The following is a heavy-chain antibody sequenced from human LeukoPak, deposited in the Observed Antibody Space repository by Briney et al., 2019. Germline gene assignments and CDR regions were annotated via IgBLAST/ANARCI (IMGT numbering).Heavy chain of an antibody. J-gene: IGHJ6*03. D-gene: IGHD1-26*01. V-gene: IGHV1-69*05. CDR1: GGTFSSYA. CDR3: ARDLGIVGATTSNYYYMDV. CDR2: IIPIFGTA. Sequence: SVKVSCKASGGTFSSYAISWVRQAPGQGLEWMGRIIPIFGTANYAQKFQGRVTITTDESTSTAYMELSSLRTEDTAVYYCARDLGIVGATTSNYYYMDVWGKGTTVTVSS.